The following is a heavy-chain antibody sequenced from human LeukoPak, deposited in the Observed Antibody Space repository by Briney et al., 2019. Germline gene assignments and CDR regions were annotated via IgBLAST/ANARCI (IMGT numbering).Heavy chain of an antibody. CDR3: AFRGVPAADWYFDL. J-gene: IGHJ2*01. CDR2: IIPIFGTA. Sequence: PRASVKVSCKASGGTFSSYAISWVRQAPGQGLEWMGGIIPIFGTANYAQKFQGRVTITTDESTSTAYMELSSLRSEDTAVYYCAFRGVPAADWYFDLWGRGTLVTVSS. D-gene: IGHD2-2*01. V-gene: IGHV1-69*05. CDR1: GGTFSSYA.